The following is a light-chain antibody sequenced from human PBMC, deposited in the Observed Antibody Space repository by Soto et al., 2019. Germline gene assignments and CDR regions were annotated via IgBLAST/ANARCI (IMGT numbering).Light chain of an antibody. Sequence: EIVLTQSPGTLSLSPGERATLSCRASQTITSTYLAWYQQKPGQAPKLLIYDASNRATDIPARFSGSGSGTDFTLTISSLEPEDFAVYYCQQRSNWITFGQGTRLEIK. V-gene: IGKV3-11*01. CDR2: DAS. CDR1: QTITSTY. J-gene: IGKJ5*01. CDR3: QQRSNWIT.